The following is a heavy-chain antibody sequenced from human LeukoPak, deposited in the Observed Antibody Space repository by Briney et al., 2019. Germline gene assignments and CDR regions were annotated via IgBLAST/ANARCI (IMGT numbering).Heavy chain of an antibody. CDR2: IYYSGST. CDR3: AGSHYDILTGYYIFDY. Sequence: SETLSLTCTVSGGSISSYYWSWIRQPPGKGLEWIGYIYYSGSTNYNPSLKSRVTISVDTSKNRFSLKLSSVTAADTAVYYCAGSHYDILTGYYIFDYWGQGTLVTVSS. D-gene: IGHD3-9*01. V-gene: IGHV4-59*01. CDR1: GGSISSYY. J-gene: IGHJ4*02.